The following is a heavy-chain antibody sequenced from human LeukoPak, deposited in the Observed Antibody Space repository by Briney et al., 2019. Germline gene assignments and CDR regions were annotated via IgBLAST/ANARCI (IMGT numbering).Heavy chain of an antibody. CDR2: ILPIFGTA. Sequence: SVKVSCKAPRGTFSSYAISWVRQAPEQGLEWMGGILPIFGTANYAQKFQGRLTITTDQSKCTAYMELSSLRSEDTAVYYCARLDFCSGYREGGNWFHPWGQGTLVTVSS. CDR1: RGTFSSYA. J-gene: IGHJ5*02. V-gene: IGHV1-69*05. CDR3: ARLDFCSGYREGGNWFHP. D-gene: IGHD3-3*01.